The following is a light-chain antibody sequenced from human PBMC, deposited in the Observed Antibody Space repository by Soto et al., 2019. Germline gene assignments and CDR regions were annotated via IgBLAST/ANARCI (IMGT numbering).Light chain of an antibody. CDR3: QQSYSTLSIP. Sequence: VQMTQSPSSLSASVGDRVTITCRASRSIGNYLNWYQQKPDSAPQLLIYLTSTLQSGVPSRFSGSGSGTDFTLTISSLQPEDFATYYCQQSYSTLSIPFGQGTRLEVK. CDR2: LTS. CDR1: RSIGNY. V-gene: IGKV1-39*01. J-gene: IGKJ5*01.